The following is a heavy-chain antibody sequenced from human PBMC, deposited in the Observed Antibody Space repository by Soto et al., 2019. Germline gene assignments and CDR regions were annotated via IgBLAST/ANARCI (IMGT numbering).Heavy chain of an antibody. D-gene: IGHD5-12*01. V-gene: IGHV4-61*01. CDR3: ARVPGEMATICYYYSYGVDV. CDR2: IFYSENT. Sequence: SETLSLTCPVSGDSVTSGSHNWSWIRQPPGKGLEYIGYIFYSENTSYHPSLKSRVTISVDTSKNQFSLKLSSVTAADTALYYCARVPGEMATICYYYSYGVDVWGQGTTVTVSS. CDR1: GDSVTSGSHN. J-gene: IGHJ6*02.